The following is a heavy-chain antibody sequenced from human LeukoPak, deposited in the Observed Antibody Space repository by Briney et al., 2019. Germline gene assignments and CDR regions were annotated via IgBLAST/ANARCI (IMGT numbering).Heavy chain of an antibody. J-gene: IGHJ5*02. CDR3: AKGALSSSRQNWLDP. D-gene: IGHD2-2*01. CDR1: GFTFSSSA. V-gene: IGHV3-23*01. Sequence: GGSLRLSCAASGFTFSSSAMSWVRQAPGKGLEWVSAISASGGSTLHADSVEGRFTISRDNSKNTLYLQMNSLRAEDTAVYYCAKGALSSSRQNWLDPWGQGTLVTVSS. CDR2: ISASGGST.